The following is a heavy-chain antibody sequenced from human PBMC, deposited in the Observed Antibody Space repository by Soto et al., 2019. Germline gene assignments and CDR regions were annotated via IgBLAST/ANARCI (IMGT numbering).Heavy chain of an antibody. CDR1: GDSVSSNSAA. V-gene: IGHV6-1*01. CDR3: ARDPYYDFWSGYSDGMDV. D-gene: IGHD3-3*01. Sequence: SQTLSLTCAISGDSVSSNSAAWNWIRQAPSRGLEWRGRTYYRSKWYNDYAVSVKSRITINPDTSKNQFSLQLNSVTPEDTAVYYCARDPYYDFWSGYSDGMDVWGQGTTVTVSS. CDR2: TYYRSKWYN. J-gene: IGHJ6*02.